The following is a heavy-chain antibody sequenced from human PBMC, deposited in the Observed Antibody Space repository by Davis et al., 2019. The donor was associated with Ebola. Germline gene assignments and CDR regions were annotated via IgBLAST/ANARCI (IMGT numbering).Heavy chain of an antibody. CDR2: ISSDSDYI. D-gene: IGHD3-16*01. CDR1: GFTFSTYS. Sequence: PGGSLRLSCAASGFTFSTYSMSWVRQAPGKGLEWVSSISSDSDYIYYADSAKGRFTISRDNAKNSLYLQMISLRAEDPAVYYCARDRPLDFFFGDYYGMDVWGQGTTVTVSS. J-gene: IGHJ6*02. V-gene: IGHV3-21*01. CDR3: ARDRPLDFFFGDYYGMDV.